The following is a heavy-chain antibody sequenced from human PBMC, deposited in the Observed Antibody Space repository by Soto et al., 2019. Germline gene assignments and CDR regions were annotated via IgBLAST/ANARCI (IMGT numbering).Heavy chain of an antibody. D-gene: IGHD6-19*01. CDR2: IKQEGSQI. V-gene: IGHV3-7*01. CDR1: GFPFHDFW. CDR3: ARDSYSSGWYWFDP. J-gene: IGHJ5*02. Sequence: PGGSLRLSCAASGFPFHDFWMSWVRQAPGKGLEWVASIKQEGSQIYYMDSARGRFTISRDNAKNLLYLQMNSLRAEDTAMYYCARDSYSSGWYWFDPWGQGTLVTVSS.